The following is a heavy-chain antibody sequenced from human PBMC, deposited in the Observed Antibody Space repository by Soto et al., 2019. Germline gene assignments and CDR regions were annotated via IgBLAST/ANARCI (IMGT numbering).Heavy chain of an antibody. V-gene: IGHV4-59*01. D-gene: IGHD2-2*01. CDR1: GGSISSYY. Sequence: QVQLQESGPGLVKPSETLSLTCTVSGGSISSYYWSWIRQPPGKGLEWIGYIYYSGSTNYNPSLKSRVTISVDTSKNQFSLKLSSVTAADTAVYYCARVPSYCISTSCYHPYYYYGMDVWGQGTTVTVSS. CDR3: ARVPSYCISTSCYHPYYYYGMDV. J-gene: IGHJ6*02. CDR2: IYYSGST.